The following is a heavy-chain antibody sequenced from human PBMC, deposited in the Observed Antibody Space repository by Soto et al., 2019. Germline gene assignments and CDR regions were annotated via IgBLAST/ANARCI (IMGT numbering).Heavy chain of an antibody. Sequence: GGSLRLSCAASGFTFSSYGMHWVRQAPGKGLEWVAVISYDGSNKYYADSVKGRFTISRDNSKNTLYLQMNSLRAEDTAVYYCAKDADRYYYDSSGYPPPLDYWGQGTLVTVSS. CDR1: GFTFSSYG. CDR2: ISYDGSNK. CDR3: AKDADRYYYDSSGYPPPLDY. J-gene: IGHJ4*02. D-gene: IGHD3-22*01. V-gene: IGHV3-30*18.